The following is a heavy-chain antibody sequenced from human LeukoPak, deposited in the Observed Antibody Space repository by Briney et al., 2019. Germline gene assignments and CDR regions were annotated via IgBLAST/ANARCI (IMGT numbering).Heavy chain of an antibody. CDR2: INNDGSGT. Sequence: GGSLRLSCAASGFTFSSYSMNWVRQAPGKGLVWVSRINNDGSGTIYADSVRGRFTTSRDNAKNTLFLQMNSLRAEDTAVYYCARGGFSHGFDYWGQGTLVTVSS. V-gene: IGHV3-74*01. D-gene: IGHD2/OR15-2a*01. CDR1: GFTFSSYS. J-gene: IGHJ4*02. CDR3: ARGGFSHGFDY.